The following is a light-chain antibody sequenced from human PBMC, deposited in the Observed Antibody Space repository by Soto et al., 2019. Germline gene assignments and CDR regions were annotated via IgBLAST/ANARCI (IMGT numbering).Light chain of an antibody. CDR3: QQHNQWPIN. Sequence: EIVMTQSPATLSVSPVEIAKLFFISIQNIISNLACHQQTPGQSPRLLIYGASTRATGIPARFSGSGSGTEFTLTISSLQSEDSAVYYCQQHNQWPINFGQGTRREIK. CDR1: QNIISN. CDR2: GAS. J-gene: IGKJ5*01. V-gene: IGKV3-15*01.